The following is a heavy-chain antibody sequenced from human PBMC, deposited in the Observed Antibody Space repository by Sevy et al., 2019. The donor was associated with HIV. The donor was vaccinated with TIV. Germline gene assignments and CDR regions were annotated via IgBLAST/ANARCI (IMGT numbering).Heavy chain of an antibody. CDR1: GYSISSGYY. V-gene: IGHV4-38-2*01. J-gene: IGHJ3*01. CDR3: VSTSAALWNGSPPRGFDV. Sequence: SETLSLTCGVSGYSISSGYYWGWIRPPPGRGLWWLWEINHSGGINYNPSLKSRVTISGDTSKNHLSLKLSSVTAADTAVYDCVSTSAALWNGSPPRGFDVWGRGTMVTVSS. CDR2: INHSGGI. D-gene: IGHD1-1*01.